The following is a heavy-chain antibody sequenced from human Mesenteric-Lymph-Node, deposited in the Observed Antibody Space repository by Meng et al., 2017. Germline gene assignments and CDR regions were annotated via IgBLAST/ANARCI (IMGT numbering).Heavy chain of an antibody. CDR2: IYYSGRT. CDR3: ARLWFGERPPDY. J-gene: IGHJ4*02. Sequence: QRQLQESGPGLVKHSETLSRTCTASGGSISSSTYYRGWIRQPPGKGLEWIGSIYYSGRTYYNPSLKSRVTMSVDTSKNQFSLKLSSVTAADTAVYYCARLWFGERPPDYWGQGTLVTVSS. V-gene: IGHV4-39*01. CDR1: GGSISSSTYY. D-gene: IGHD3-10*01.